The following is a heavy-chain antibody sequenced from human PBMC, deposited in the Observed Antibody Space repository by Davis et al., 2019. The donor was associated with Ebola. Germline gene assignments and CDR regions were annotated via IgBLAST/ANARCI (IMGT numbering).Heavy chain of an antibody. D-gene: IGHD6-6*01. Sequence: SGPTLVKPTQTLTLTCTFSGFSLSTSGVGVGWIRQPPGKALEWLALIYWDDDKRYSPSLKSRLTITKDTSKKQVVLTMTNMDPVDTATYYCAHRPGAYSSSSSWFDPWGQGTLVTVSS. CDR1: GFSLSTSGVG. V-gene: IGHV2-5*02. CDR2: IYWDDDK. CDR3: AHRPGAYSSSSSWFDP. J-gene: IGHJ5*02.